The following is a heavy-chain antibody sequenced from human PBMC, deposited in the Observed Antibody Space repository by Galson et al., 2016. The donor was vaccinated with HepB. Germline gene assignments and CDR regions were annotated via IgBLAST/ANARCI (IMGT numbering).Heavy chain of an antibody. Sequence: LRLSCAASGFPFSSYAVHWVRQAPGKGLEWVAVTSFDGSDRYYTDSVKGRFTVSRDNSRNTLFLQMSSLRAEDTAVYYCARDTGWNDQFDYWGQGTLVTVS. J-gene: IGHJ4*02. CDR1: GFPFSSYA. CDR3: ARDTGWNDQFDY. D-gene: IGHD1-1*01. V-gene: IGHV3-30*04. CDR2: TSFDGSDR.